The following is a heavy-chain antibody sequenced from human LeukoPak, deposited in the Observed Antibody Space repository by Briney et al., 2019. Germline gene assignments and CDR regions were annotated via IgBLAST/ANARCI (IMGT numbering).Heavy chain of an antibody. J-gene: IGHJ3*02. Sequence: GGSLRLSCAASGFTFSSYGMHWVRQAPGKGLEWVAFIRYDGSNKYYADSVKGRFTISRDNSKNTLYLQMNSLRAADTAVYYCARSYRRGAITMLRGVANRGAFDIWGQGTMVTVSS. D-gene: IGHD3-10*01. CDR2: IRYDGSNK. CDR3: ARSYRRGAITMLRGVANRGAFDI. CDR1: GFTFSSYG. V-gene: IGHV3-30*02.